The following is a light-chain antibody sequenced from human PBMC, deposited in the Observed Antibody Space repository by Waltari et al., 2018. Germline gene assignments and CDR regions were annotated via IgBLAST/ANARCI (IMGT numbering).Light chain of an antibody. J-gene: IGLJ3*02. CDR2: SKI. Sequence: QSGLTQPPSASATPGQRVTLSCTGSSSNIGGNSVSWYQQVPGTAPKLLMYSKIRRPSGVPHRFSGSTSGTAAPRAISGFQSDDAADYYCATWEDSLNVPVFGGGTSVTVL. V-gene: IGLV1-44*01. CDR3: ATWEDSLNVPV. CDR1: SSNIGGNS.